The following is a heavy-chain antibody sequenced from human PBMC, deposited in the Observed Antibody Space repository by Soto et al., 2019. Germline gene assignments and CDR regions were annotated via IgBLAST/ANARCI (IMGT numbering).Heavy chain of an antibody. CDR3: ARSFRRYFDFDS. CDR2: IYYSGST. J-gene: IGHJ4*02. D-gene: IGHD3-9*01. Sequence: PSETLSLTCTVPGGSISSYHWSWNRQPPGKGLEWIGNIYYSGSTNYNPSLKSRVTISVDTSKNRFSLKLSSVTAADTAVYYCARSFRRYFDFDSWGQGTLVTVSS. V-gene: IGHV4-59*01. CDR1: GGSISSYH.